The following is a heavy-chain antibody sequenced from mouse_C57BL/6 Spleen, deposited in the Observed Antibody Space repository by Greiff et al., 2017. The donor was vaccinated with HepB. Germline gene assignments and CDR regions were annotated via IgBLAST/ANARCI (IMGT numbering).Heavy chain of an antibody. D-gene: IGHD1-1*01. CDR3: ARGDYYGSSEDFDY. Sequence: QVQLQQSGPELVKPGASVKISCKASGYAFSSSWMNWVKQRPGKGLEWIGRIYPGDGDTNYNGKFKGKATLTADKSSSTAYMQLSSLTSEDSAVYFCARGDYYGSSEDFDYWGQGTTLTVSS. V-gene: IGHV1-82*01. J-gene: IGHJ2*01. CDR2: IYPGDGDT. CDR1: GYAFSSSW.